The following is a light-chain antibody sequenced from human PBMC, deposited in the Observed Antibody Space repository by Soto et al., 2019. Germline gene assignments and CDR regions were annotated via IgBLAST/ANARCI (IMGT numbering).Light chain of an antibody. CDR3: SSYSDSDTKV. Sequence: TEPASVAGSPGQAMTISCGGTSSDVGAYIYVSWYQQYPGKAPKLIIYEVNNRPSGVSGRFSGSKSDTTAYLTISGLQAEDEADYYCSSYSDSDTKVFGTGTKVTVL. CDR1: SSDVGAYIY. V-gene: IGLV2-14*03. J-gene: IGLJ1*01. CDR2: EVN.